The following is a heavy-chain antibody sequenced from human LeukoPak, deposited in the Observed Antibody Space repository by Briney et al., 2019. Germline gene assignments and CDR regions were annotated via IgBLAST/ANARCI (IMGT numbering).Heavy chain of an antibody. D-gene: IGHD1-1*01. V-gene: IGHV3-23*01. CDR1: GFTFSNYD. CDR3: ACTSYYYYYLDV. Sequence: GGSLRLSCAASGFTFSNYDMNWVRQAPGKGLDWVSAIRGSGDNTFYADSVKGRFTISRDNSKNMLYLQINSLRAEDTPVYYCACTSYYYYYLDVWGKGTTVTVSS. CDR2: IRGSGDNT. J-gene: IGHJ6*03.